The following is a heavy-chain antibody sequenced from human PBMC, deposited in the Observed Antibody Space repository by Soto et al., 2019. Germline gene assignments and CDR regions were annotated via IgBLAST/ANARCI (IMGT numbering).Heavy chain of an antibody. J-gene: IGHJ4*02. CDR1: GFTFSRYN. CDR2: VTTSGDTV. V-gene: IGHV3-48*02. D-gene: IGHD2-21*01. CDR3: AKVGSGIYSLQYYFDS. Sequence: EVQVVESGGGLVQPGGSLRLSCVASGFTFSRYNIHWVRQAPGKGLEWVAYVTTSGDTVFYADSVEGRFAISRDVATNSVHLQMHSLRDEDTAVYYCAKVGSGIYSLQYYFDSWGRGTLVTVSS.